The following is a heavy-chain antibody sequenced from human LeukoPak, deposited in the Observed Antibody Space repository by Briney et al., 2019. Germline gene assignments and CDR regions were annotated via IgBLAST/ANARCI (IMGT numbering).Heavy chain of an antibody. J-gene: IGHJ4*02. V-gene: IGHV1-18*01. D-gene: IGHD5-24*01. CDR2: ISAYNGNT. Sequence: ASVKVSCKASGYTFTSYGISWVRQAPGQGLEWMGWISAYNGNTKYAQNLQGRVTVTTDTSTSTAYMELRSLRSGDTAVYYCARARRGVEMATIFDFWGQGTVVTVSS. CDR3: ARARRGVEMATIFDF. CDR1: GYTFTSYG.